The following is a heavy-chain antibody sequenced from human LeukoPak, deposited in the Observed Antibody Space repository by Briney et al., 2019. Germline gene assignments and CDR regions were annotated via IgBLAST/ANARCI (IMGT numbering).Heavy chain of an antibody. Sequence: PSQTLSLTCTVSGGSISSGGYYWSWIRQHPGQGLEWIGYIYYSGSTYYNPSLKSRVTISVDTSKNQFSLKLSSVTAADTAVYYCARAGHRDGYNSLGYWGQGTLVTVSS. J-gene: IGHJ4*02. CDR1: GGSISSGGYY. D-gene: IGHD5-24*01. CDR2: IYYSGST. V-gene: IGHV4-31*03. CDR3: ARAGHRDGYNSLGY.